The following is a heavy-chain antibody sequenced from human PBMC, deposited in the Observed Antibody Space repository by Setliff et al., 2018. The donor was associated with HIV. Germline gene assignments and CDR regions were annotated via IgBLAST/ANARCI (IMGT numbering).Heavy chain of an antibody. CDR3: ARDSDDSGFWDAFNI. CDR1: GHSITSGRYF. J-gene: IGHJ3*02. D-gene: IGHD3-22*01. V-gene: IGHV4-31*03. Sequence: SETLFLTCTVSGHSITSGRYFWSWIRQRPGKGLEWLGYIYSTGSTYYNPSLKSRVTISGDTSKNQFSLRLTSMTAADTAVYYCARDSDDSGFWDAFNIWGQGTMVTVSS. CDR2: IYSTGST.